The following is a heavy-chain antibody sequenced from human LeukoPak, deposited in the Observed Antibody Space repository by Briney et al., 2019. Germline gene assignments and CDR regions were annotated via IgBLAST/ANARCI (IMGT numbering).Heavy chain of an antibody. V-gene: IGHV1-69*13. Sequence: SVKVSCKASGGTFSSYAISWVRQAPGQGLEWMGGIIPIFGTANYAQKFQGRVTITADESTSTAYMELSSLRSEDTAVYYCAREPLIKVPAAMDYYYMDVWGKGTTVTVSS. CDR3: AREPLIKVPAAMDYYYMDV. D-gene: IGHD2-2*01. J-gene: IGHJ6*03. CDR1: GGTFSSYA. CDR2: IIPIFGTA.